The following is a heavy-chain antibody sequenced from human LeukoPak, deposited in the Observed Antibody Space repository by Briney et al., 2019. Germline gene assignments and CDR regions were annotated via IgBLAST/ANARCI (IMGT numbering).Heavy chain of an antibody. CDR3: AREGAYDSGSYGAGDC. D-gene: IGHD3-10*01. CDR2: VNTDGNNT. Sequence: GGSLRLSCAASGFTFSYYWMHWVRQAPGKGLMWVSRVNTDGNNTTYADSVKGRFTISRDNAKNMFYLQMDSLRAEDTAMYYCAREGAYDSGSYGAGDCWGQGTLVTVSS. CDR1: GFTFSYYW. J-gene: IGHJ4*02. V-gene: IGHV3-74*01.